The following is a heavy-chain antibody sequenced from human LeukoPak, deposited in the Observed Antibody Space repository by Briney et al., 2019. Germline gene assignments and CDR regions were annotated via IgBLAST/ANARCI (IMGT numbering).Heavy chain of an antibody. D-gene: IGHD5-24*01. Sequence: GASVKVSCKASGGTFSSYAISWVRQAPGQGLEWMGRIIPILGIANYAQKFQGRVTITADKSTSTAYMELSSLRSEDTAVYYCARGWWEMATVYFDYWGQGTLVTVSS. CDR3: ARGWWEMATVYFDY. CDR2: IIPILGIA. J-gene: IGHJ4*02. CDR1: GGTFSSYA. V-gene: IGHV1-69*04.